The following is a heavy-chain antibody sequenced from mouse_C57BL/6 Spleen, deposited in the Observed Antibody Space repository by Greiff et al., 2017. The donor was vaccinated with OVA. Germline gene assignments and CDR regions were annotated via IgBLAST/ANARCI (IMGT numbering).Heavy chain of an antibody. CDR2: IRLKSDNYAT. J-gene: IGHJ3*01. Sequence: VQLKESGGGLVQPGGSMKLSCVASRFTFSNYWMNWVRQSPEKGLEWVAQIRLKSDNYATHYAESVKGRFTISRDDSKSSVYLQMNNLRAEDTGIYYCTADYGSEWGQGTLVTVSA. D-gene: IGHD1-1*01. CDR3: TADYGSE. CDR1: RFTFSNYW. V-gene: IGHV6-3*01.